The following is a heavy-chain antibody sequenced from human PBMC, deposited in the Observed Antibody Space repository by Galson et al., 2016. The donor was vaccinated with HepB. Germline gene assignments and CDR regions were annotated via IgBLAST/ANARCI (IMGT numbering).Heavy chain of an antibody. CDR3: ARGDGYSSSWSPDY. D-gene: IGHD6-13*01. CDR1: GYSFRSYG. V-gene: IGHV1-18*01. Sequence: SVKVSCKASGYSFRSYGINWVRQAPGQGLEWMGWISANNDNTNYTQKFQGRVTMTTDTSTDTAYMELRSLRPDDTAVYYCARGDGYSSSWSPDYWGQGTLVTVSS. CDR2: ISANNDNT. J-gene: IGHJ4*02.